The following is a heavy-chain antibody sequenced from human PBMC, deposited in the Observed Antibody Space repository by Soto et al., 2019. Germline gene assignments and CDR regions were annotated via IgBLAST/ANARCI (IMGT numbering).Heavy chain of an antibody. Sequence: KPSETLSLTCTVSGGSISSYYWSWIRQPPGKGLEWIGYTYYSGSTNYNPSLKSRVTISVDTSKNQFSLKLSSVTAADTAVYYCARDREQQLFGPFGAFDIWGQGTMVTVSS. CDR1: GGSISSYY. V-gene: IGHV4-59*01. D-gene: IGHD6-13*01. CDR3: ARDREQQLFGPFGAFDI. CDR2: TYYSGST. J-gene: IGHJ3*02.